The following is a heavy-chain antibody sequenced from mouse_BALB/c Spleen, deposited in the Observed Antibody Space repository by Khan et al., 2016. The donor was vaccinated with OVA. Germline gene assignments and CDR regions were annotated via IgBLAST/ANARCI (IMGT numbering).Heavy chain of an antibody. CDR1: GYSITSDYT. V-gene: IGHV3-2*02. CDR2: INYSGTT. CDR3: TRPYYGNWFAY. J-gene: IGHJ3*01. D-gene: IGHD2-10*01. Sequence: EVQLQESGPGLVKPSQSLSLTCTVTGYSITSDYTWNWIRQFPGNKLEWMGYINYSGTTSYNPSLKSRISITRDTSKNQFFLQLNSVTTEDTATYYCTRPYYGNWFAYWAKGLWSLSLQ.